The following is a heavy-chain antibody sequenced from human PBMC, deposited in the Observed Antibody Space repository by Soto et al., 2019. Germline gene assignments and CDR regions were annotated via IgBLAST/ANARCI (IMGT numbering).Heavy chain of an antibody. Sequence: GGSLRLSCAASGFTFSSHWMTWVRQFPGKGLEWVASIKHDGSDKYYVDSVMGRFTISRDNSKNTLYLQMNSLRAEDTAVYYCAKDFRGQPARDMGDILTGYYYYYCYMDVWGKGTTVTVSS. D-gene: IGHD3-9*01. V-gene: IGHV3-7*01. CDR3: AKDFRGQPARDMGDILTGYYYYYCYMDV. CDR1: GFTFSSHW. CDR2: IKHDGSDK. J-gene: IGHJ6*03.